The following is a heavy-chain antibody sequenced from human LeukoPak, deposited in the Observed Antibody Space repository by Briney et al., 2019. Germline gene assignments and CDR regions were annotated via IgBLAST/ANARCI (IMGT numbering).Heavy chain of an antibody. CDR2: IYTSGST. J-gene: IGHJ4*02. D-gene: IGHD6-13*01. CDR3: ARTKYSSSRSSQFDY. CDR1: GGSISSYY. Sequence: SETLSLTCTVSGGSISSYYWSWIRQPPGKGLEWIGYIYTSGSTNYNPSLKSRVTISVDTSKNQFSLKLSSVTAADTAVYYCARTKYSSSRSSQFDYWGQGTLVTVSS. V-gene: IGHV4-4*09.